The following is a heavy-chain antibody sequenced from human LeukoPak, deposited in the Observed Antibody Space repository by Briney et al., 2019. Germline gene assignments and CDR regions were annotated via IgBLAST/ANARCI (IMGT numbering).Heavy chain of an antibody. CDR1: GFNVSSYS. CDR2: ISSSSSYM. V-gene: IGHV3-21*01. CDR3: ARGSEYSGTPGAFDI. Sequence: GGSLRLSCAASGFNVSSYSMNWVRQAPGKGLEWVSSISSSSSYMYYADSVKGRFTISRDNAKNSLYLQMNSLRAEDTAVYYCARGSEYSGTPGAFDIWGQGTMVTVSS. D-gene: IGHD1-26*01. J-gene: IGHJ3*02.